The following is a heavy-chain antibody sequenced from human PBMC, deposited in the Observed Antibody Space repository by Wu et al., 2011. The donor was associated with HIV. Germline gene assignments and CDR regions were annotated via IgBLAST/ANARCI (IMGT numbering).Heavy chain of an antibody. CDR1: GYTFTDYY. D-gene: IGHD2-2*01. J-gene: IGHJ4*02. CDR2: FNPNTGGA. CDR3: AREGLCGTTSCQFDF. V-gene: IGHV1-2*02. Sequence: GYTFTDYYIHWVRQALGQRLEWMGWFNPNTGGAHYGLDYQGRVTXTGDTSITTVYMELTRLASDDTAIYYCAREGLCGTTSCQFDFWGQGTLVTVFS.